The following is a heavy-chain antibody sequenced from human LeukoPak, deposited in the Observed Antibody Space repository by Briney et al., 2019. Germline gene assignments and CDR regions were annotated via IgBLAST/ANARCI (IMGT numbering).Heavy chain of an antibody. Sequence: PGGSLRLSCAASGFTFSSYSMNWVRQAPGKGLEWVSYISSSSSTIYHADSVKGRFTISRDNAKNSLYLQMNSLRAEDTAVYYCARSRFYFDYWGQGTLVTVSS. J-gene: IGHJ4*02. CDR3: ARSRFYFDY. V-gene: IGHV3-48*04. CDR1: GFTFSSYS. CDR2: ISSSSSTI.